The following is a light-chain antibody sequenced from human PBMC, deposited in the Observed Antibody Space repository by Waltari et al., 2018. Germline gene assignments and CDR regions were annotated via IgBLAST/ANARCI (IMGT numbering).Light chain of an antibody. V-gene: IGLV2-14*01. CDR2: DVS. CDR1: SSDVGGYNY. J-gene: IGLJ3*02. CDR3: SSYTSSSTRV. Sequence: QSALTQPASVSGSPGQSITISCTGTSSDVGGYNYVSWYQQHPGKAPKLMFYDVSNRPSGVSNRCSGSKSGNTASLTISGLQAENEADYYCSSYTSSSTRVFGGGTKLTVL.